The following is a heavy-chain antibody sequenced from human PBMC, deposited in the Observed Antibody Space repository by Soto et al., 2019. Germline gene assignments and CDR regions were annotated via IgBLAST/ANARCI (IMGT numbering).Heavy chain of an antibody. V-gene: IGHV3-33*01. CDR2: IWYDGSNK. CDR3: ARYWRITIFGVVITYYYYYYMDV. Sequence: PEGSLRLSCAASGFTFSSYGMHWVRQAPGKGLEWVAVIWYDGSNKYYADSVKGRFTTSRDNSKNTLYLQMNSLRAEDTAVYYCARYWRITIFGVVITYYYYYYMDVRGKGTTVTVSS. J-gene: IGHJ6*03. D-gene: IGHD3-3*01. CDR1: GFTFSSYG.